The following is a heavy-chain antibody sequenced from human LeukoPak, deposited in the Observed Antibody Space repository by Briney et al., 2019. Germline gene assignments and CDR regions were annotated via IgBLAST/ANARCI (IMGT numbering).Heavy chain of an antibody. V-gene: IGHV4-34*01. CDR2: IIEKGNA. Sequence: SETLSLTCALYGRSFSSYSWSWTWIRQTPEKGLEWIGEIIEKGNANYNPSLKSRVTIDLDTSKNQFSLKLTSMTAAETAMYYCARGYYPPRWYFDLWGRGTLVTVSS. J-gene: IGHJ2*01. CDR1: GRSFSSYS. CDR3: ARGYYPPRWYFDL. D-gene: IGHD3-10*01.